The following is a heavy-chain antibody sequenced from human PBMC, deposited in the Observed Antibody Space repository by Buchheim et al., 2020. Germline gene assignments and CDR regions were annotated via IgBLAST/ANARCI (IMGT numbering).Heavy chain of an antibody. Sequence: QVQLQQWGAGLLKPSETLSLTCAVYGGSFSGYYWSWIRQPPGKGLEWIGEINHSGSTNYNPSLKSRVTISVDTSKNQFSPKLSSVTAADTAVYYCARASLLRGYSGFPRWFDPWGQGTL. V-gene: IGHV4-34*01. CDR3: ARASLLRGYSGFPRWFDP. D-gene: IGHD5-12*01. CDR2: INHSGST. CDR1: GGSFSGYY. J-gene: IGHJ5*02.